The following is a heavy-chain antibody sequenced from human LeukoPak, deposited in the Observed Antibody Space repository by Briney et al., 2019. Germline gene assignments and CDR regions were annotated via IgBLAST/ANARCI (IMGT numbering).Heavy chain of an antibody. Sequence: GGSLRLSCAASGSTFDDYAMHWVRQAPGKGLEGVSGISWNSGSIGYADSVKGRFTISRDNAKNSLYLQMNSLRAEDTALYYCAKDMRGTYYDILTGYSFDYWGQGTLVTVSS. D-gene: IGHD3-9*01. V-gene: IGHV3-9*01. CDR1: GSTFDDYA. J-gene: IGHJ4*02. CDR2: ISWNSGSI. CDR3: AKDMRGTYYDILTGYSFDY.